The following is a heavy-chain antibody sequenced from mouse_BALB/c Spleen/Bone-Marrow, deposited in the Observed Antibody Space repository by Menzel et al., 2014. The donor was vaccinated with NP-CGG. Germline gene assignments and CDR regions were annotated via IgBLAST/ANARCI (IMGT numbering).Heavy chain of an antibody. V-gene: IGHV5-12-2*01. Sequence: EVQVVESGGGLVQPGGSLKHSCAASGFTFSSYTMSWVRQTPEKRLEWVAYISNGGGSTYYPDTVKGRFAISRDNAKNTLYLQMSSLKSEDTAMYYCARQIYFPYFDYWGQGTTLTVSS. CDR2: ISNGGGST. CDR1: GFTFSSYT. D-gene: IGHD2-1*01. J-gene: IGHJ2*01. CDR3: ARQIYFPYFDY.